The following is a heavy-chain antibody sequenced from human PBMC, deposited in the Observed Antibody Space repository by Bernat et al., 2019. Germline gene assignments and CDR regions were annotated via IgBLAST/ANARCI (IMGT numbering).Heavy chain of an antibody. Sequence: QVTLRESGPALVNPTQTLTLTCTFSGFSLSTNGMYVSWIRQPPGKALEWLARIDWDDDKYYNTFLKTRLTISKDTSKNQVVLTMTNMDPVDTATYYCARGYSGNYYSWFDPWGQGTLVTVSS. J-gene: IGHJ5*02. D-gene: IGHD1-26*01. CDR3: ARGYSGNYYSWFDP. V-gene: IGHV2-70*15. CDR1: GFSLSTNGMY. CDR2: IDWDDDK.